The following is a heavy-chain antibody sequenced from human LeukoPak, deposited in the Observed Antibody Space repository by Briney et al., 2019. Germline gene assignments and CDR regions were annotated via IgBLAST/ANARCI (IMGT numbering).Heavy chain of an antibody. CDR3: ARHGSGRYYYYYMGV. D-gene: IGHD1-26*01. CDR2: INHSGSA. Sequence: SETLSLTCAVSGASISDYYWSWIRQPPGKGLEWIGDINHSGSANYNPSLKSRVTTSVDTSNNHFSLRLSSVTAADTAVYYCARHGSGRYYYYYMGVWGKGTTVTVSS. V-gene: IGHV4-34*01. CDR1: GASISDYY. J-gene: IGHJ6*03.